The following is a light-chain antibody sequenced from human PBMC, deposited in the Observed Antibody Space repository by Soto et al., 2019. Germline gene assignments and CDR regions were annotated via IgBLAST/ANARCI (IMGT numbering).Light chain of an antibody. J-gene: IGLJ2*01. CDR1: SSDIGAYNY. V-gene: IGLV2-14*01. CDR3: SSYTTIKTVV. CDR2: EVS. Sequence: QSALTQPASVSGSPGQSITISCAGTSSDIGAYNYVSWYQQHPGRAPKLMLYEVSHRPSGVSNRFSGFKSANTAYLTISGVQPEDEADYHCSSYTTIKTVVFGGGTKVTVL.